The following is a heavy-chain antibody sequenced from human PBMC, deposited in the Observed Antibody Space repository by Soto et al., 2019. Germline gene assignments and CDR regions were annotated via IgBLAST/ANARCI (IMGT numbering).Heavy chain of an antibody. CDR2: IIPILGIA. D-gene: IGHD3-9*01. CDR3: ARAVSTYYDILTGHTPLRP. CDR1: GGTFSSYT. Sequence: QVQLVQSGAEVKKPGSSVKVSCKASGGTFSSYTISWVRQAPGQGLEWMGRIIPILGIANYAQKFQGRVTITADKSTSTAYMELSSLRSEDTAVYYCARAVSTYYDILTGHTPLRPWGQGTLVTVSS. V-gene: IGHV1-69*02. J-gene: IGHJ5*02.